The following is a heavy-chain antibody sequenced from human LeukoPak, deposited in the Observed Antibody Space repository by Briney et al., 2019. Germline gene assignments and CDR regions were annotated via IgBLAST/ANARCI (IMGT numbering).Heavy chain of an antibody. Sequence: GGSLRLSCAASGFTFSSYSMNWVRQAPGKGLEWVSYISSSSSTIYYADSVKGRFTISRDNAKNSLYLQMNSLRAEDTAVYYCAGVYAAMPDAFDIWGQGTTVTVSS. CDR1: GFTFSSYS. V-gene: IGHV3-48*01. CDR3: AGVYAAMPDAFDI. CDR2: ISSSSSTI. J-gene: IGHJ3*02. D-gene: IGHD5-18*01.